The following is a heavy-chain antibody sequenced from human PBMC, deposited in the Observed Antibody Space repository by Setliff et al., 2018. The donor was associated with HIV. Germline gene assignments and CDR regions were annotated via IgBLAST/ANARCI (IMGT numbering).Heavy chain of an antibody. CDR2: IDPGDSYT. D-gene: IGHD1-1*01. J-gene: IGHJ6*02. CDR3: ARQTVHTTHSLDFGSPNRDYYYGMDV. V-gene: IGHV5-10-1*01. Sequence: LGESLKISCKASGYNFTTYWITWVRQMPGKGLEWMGRIDPGDSYTDYSPSFRGHVSISADSSISTAYLQWSSLKASDTAMYYCARQTVHTTHSLDFGSPNRDYYYGMDVWGQGTTVTVSS. CDR1: GYNFTTYW.